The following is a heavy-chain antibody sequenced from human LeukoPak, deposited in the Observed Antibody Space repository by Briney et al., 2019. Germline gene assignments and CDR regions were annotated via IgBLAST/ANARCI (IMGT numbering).Heavy chain of an antibody. J-gene: IGHJ3*01. CDR3: TGSGGNSW. V-gene: IGHV3-74*01. CDR1: GFTLRGNA. Sequence: PGGSLRLSCAPPGFTLRGNAMHWVRQGPGEGLVWVSTSNGDGGTFYAHSVKGRFTMSRDNAKNTVYLQMNSLTAEDTAVYYCTGSGGNSWWGRGTMVTVSS. CDR2: SNGDGGT. D-gene: IGHD6-19*01.